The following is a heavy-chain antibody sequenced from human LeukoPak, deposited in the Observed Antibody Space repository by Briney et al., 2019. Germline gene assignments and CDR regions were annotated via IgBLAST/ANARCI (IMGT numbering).Heavy chain of an antibody. J-gene: IGHJ4*02. V-gene: IGHV3-30*03. CDR1: GFSFRNYG. Sequence: GGSLRLSCAASGFSFRNYGIHWVRQAPGKGLQWVAYISDDGRKKYYADSVKGRVTISRDNSKNTLDLYMDSLTPEDTAVYYCARDYTGTYTTDYWGQGTLVTVSS. CDR3: ARDYTGTYTTDY. CDR2: ISDDGRKK. D-gene: IGHD1/OR15-1a*01.